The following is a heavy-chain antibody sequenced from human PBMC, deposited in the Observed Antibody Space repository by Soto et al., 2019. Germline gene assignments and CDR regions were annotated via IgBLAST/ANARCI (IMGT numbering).Heavy chain of an antibody. CDR1: GFTFSSYW. CDR3: AREGDFEYSGYAKYYYYYYMDV. V-gene: IGHV3-74*01. J-gene: IGHJ6*03. D-gene: IGHD5-12*01. CDR2: INSDGSST. Sequence: GGSLRLSCAASGFTFSSYWMHWVRQAPGKGLVWVSRINSDGSSTSYADSVKGRFTISRDNAKNTLYLQMNSLRAEDTAVYYCAREGDFEYSGYAKYYYYYYMDVWGKGTTVTVSS.